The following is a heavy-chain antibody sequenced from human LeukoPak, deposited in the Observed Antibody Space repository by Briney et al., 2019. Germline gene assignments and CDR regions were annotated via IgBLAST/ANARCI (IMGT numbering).Heavy chain of an antibody. CDR2: IYYSGNT. CDR1: GGSISSSTYS. CDR3: ARLDY. J-gene: IGHJ4*02. Sequence: ASETLSLTCTVSGGSISSSTYSWGWIRQPPGKGLEWIGSIYYSGNTYYNPSLKSRVTISVDTSKNQFSLNLTSVTAADTAVYYCARLDYWGQRTLVTVSS. V-gene: IGHV4-39*01.